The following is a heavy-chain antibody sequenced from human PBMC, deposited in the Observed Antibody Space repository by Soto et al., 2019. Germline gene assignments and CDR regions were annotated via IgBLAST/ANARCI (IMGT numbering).Heavy chain of an antibody. CDR3: ARLRVATNNYKWFDS. CDR2: IYVTGAV. V-gene: IGHV4-31*03. J-gene: IGHJ5*01. CDR1: GASLNSGNYY. D-gene: IGHD5-12*01. Sequence: PSETLSLTCSVSGASLNSGNYYWSWIRQVPGKGLEWIGHIYVTGAVDYNPSLRRRITISQATSKRQFSLNLRLVTAADTAVYSCARLRVATNNYKWFDSWGQGTLVTVSS.